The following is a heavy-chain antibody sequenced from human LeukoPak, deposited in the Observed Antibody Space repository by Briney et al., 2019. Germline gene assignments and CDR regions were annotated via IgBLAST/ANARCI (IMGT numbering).Heavy chain of an antibody. J-gene: IGHJ4*02. CDR1: GYTLTDYY. CDR2: INPNSGGT. CDR3: ARVGYYESSGYYEY. D-gene: IGHD3-22*01. V-gene: IGHV1-2*06. Sequence: ASVKVSCKASGYTLTDYYMHWVRQAPGQGLEWMGRINPNSGGTNYAQKFQGRVTMTRDTSISTVYMELSRLRSDDTAVYYCARVGYYESSGYYEYWGQGTLVTVSA.